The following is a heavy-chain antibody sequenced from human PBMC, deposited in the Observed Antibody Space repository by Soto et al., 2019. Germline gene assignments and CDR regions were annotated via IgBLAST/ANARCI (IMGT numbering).Heavy chain of an antibody. J-gene: IGHJ5*02. D-gene: IGHD3-16*01. CDR1: GFTFSDSA. Sequence: HPGGSLRLSCAASGFTFSDSAMTWVRQAPGKGLEWVSVISGSGVSTYYADSVRGRFTISRDNSQNMVYLQMNSLRPEDTALYYCVKGPHSSENDGFPAWGQGTQVTVSS. CDR2: ISGSGVST. V-gene: IGHV3-23*01. CDR3: VKGPHSSENDGFPA.